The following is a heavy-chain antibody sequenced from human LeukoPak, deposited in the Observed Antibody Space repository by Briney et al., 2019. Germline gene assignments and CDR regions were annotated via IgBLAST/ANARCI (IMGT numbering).Heavy chain of an antibody. J-gene: IGHJ4*02. D-gene: IGHD3-22*01. V-gene: IGHV4-34*01. CDR1: GGSFSGYY. CDR3: ARETRNYYDSSGYYLFDY. CDR2: INHSGST. Sequence: SETLSLTCAVYGGSFSGYYWSWIRQPPGKGLEWIGEINHSGSTNYNPSLKSRVTISVDTSKNQFSLKLSYVTAADTAVYYCARETRNYYDSSGYYLFDYWGQGTLVTVSS.